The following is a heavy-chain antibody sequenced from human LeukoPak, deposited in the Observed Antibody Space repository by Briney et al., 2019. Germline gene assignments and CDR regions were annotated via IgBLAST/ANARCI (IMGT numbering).Heavy chain of an antibody. D-gene: IGHD6-19*01. Sequence: SETLSLTCAVYGGSFSGYYWSWIRQPPGKGLEWIGEINHSGSTNYNPSLKSRVTISVDTSKNQFSLKLSSVTAADTAVYYCARDRYSSGWYHNWMFAFDIWGQGTMVTVSS. J-gene: IGHJ3*02. CDR3: ARDRYSSGWYHNWMFAFDI. CDR2: INHSGST. CDR1: GGSFSGYY. V-gene: IGHV4-34*01.